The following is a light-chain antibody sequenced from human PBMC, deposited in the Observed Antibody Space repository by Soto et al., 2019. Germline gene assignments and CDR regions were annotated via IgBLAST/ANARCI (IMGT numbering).Light chain of an antibody. CDR2: VAS. Sequence: DIQMTQSPSSLSASVGDRVTITCRASQTITSDLNWYQQKPGKAPQLLIYVASRLESGVPSRLSGSGSGTDFTLTISSLQPEDFATYYCQQSYNAPITFGQGTRLEIK. J-gene: IGKJ5*01. CDR3: QQSYNAPIT. V-gene: IGKV1-39*01. CDR1: QTITSD.